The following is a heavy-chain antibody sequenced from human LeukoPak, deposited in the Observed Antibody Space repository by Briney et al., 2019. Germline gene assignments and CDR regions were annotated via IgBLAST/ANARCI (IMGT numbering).Heavy chain of an antibody. CDR2: IIPILGIA. D-gene: IGHD6-6*01. CDR3: ARDHVYSSSGPLDY. V-gene: IGHV1-69*04. J-gene: IGHJ4*02. Sequence: WASVKVSCKASGGTFSSYTISWVRQAPGQGLEWMGRIIPILGIANYAQKFQGRVTITADKSTSTAYMELSSLRSEDTAVYYCARDHVYSSSGPLDYWGQGTLVTVSS. CDR1: GGTFSSYT.